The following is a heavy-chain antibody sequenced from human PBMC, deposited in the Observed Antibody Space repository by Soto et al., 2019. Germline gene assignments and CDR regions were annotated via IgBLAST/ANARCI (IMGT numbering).Heavy chain of an antibody. D-gene: IGHD6-19*01. J-gene: IGHJ4*02. CDR2: IYWDDDK. CDR3: AHHGAYSSGWPLDH. Sequence: QITLKESGPTLVKPTQTLTLTCSFSGFSLSTSGVGVGWIRQPPGKALEWLALIYWDDDKRYSPSLESRLTITKDPSKHQVVLTMTNMDPVDTATYYCAHHGAYSSGWPLDHWGQGILVTVSS. V-gene: IGHV2-5*02. CDR1: GFSLSTSGVG.